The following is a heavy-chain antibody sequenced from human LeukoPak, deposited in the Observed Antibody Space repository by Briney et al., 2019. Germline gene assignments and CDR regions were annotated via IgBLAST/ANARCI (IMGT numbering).Heavy chain of an antibody. CDR2: INPNSGGT. CDR1: GYTFTGYY. V-gene: IGHV1-2*06. D-gene: IGHD2-2*01. J-gene: IGHJ5*02. Sequence: ASVKVSCKASGYTFTGYYMHWVRQAPGQGLEWMGRINPNSGGTNYAQKFQGRVTITRNTSISTAYMELSSLRSEDTAVYYCARAYCSSTSCYLRFDPWGQGTLVTVSS. CDR3: ARAYCSSTSCYLRFDP.